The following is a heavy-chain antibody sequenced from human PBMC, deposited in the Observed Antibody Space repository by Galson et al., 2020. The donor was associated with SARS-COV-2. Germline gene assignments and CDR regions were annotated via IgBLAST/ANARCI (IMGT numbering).Heavy chain of an antibody. J-gene: IGHJ2*01. CDR3: ARQGVNMIVLVTVPGWYFDL. CDR2: VYPSGTT. D-gene: IGHD3-22*01. V-gene: IGHV4-38-2*02. CDR1: GYSVSTTNY. Sequence: SETLSLTCTVSGYSVSTTNYWGWVRQPPGRGLEWIGSVYPSGTTYYNPSRKSRVTISVDTSKKQFSLRLDSVTAADTALYYCARQGVNMIVLVTVPGWYFDLWGRGTLVTVSS.